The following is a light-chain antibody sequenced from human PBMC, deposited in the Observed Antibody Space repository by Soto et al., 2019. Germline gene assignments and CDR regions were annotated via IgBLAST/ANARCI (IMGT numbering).Light chain of an antibody. V-gene: IGKV3-20*01. CDR1: QSVSSGY. CDR2: DAS. Sequence: EIVLTQSPGTLSLSPGERATLSCRASQSVSSGYLAWYQHKPGQAPRLLIYDASSRATSIPDRFSGSGSGTDFTLTISTLEPEDFAVYYCQEYGSSPAFGGGTKVEIK. J-gene: IGKJ4*01. CDR3: QEYGSSPA.